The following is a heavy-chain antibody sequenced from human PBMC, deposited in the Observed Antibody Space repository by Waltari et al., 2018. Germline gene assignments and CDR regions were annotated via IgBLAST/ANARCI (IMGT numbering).Heavy chain of an antibody. CDR3: ARGGLTVTNGGRRFGY. J-gene: IGHJ4*02. D-gene: IGHD4-17*01. CDR1: GGSFSGYY. CDR2: INHSGST. V-gene: IGHV4-34*01. Sequence: QVQLQQWGAGLLKPSETLSLTCAVYGGSFSGYYWSWIRQPPGKGLEWIGEINHSGSTNYNPSLKSRGTISVDTSKNQFSLKLSSVTAADTAVYYCARGGLTVTNGGRRFGYWGQGTLVTVSS.